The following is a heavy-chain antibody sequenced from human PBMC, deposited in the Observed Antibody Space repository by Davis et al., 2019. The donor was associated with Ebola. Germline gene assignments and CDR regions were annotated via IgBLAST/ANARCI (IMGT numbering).Heavy chain of an antibody. CDR2: INHSGST. CDR1: GGSFSGYY. CDR3: ARGKYSGYDLDYYYYYGMDV. Sequence: MPSETLSLTCAVYGGSFSGYYWSWIRQPPGKGLEWIGDINHSGSTNYNPSLKSRVTISVDTSKNQFSLKLSFVTAADTAVYYCARGKYSGYDLDYYYYYGMDVWGQGTTVTVSS. D-gene: IGHD5-12*01. J-gene: IGHJ6*02. V-gene: IGHV4-34*01.